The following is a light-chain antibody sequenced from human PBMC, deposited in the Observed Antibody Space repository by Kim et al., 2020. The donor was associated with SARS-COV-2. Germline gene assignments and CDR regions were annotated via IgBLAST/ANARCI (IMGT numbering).Light chain of an antibody. CDR1: RLDVGGYNY. CDR2: DVH. J-gene: IGLJ1*01. CDR3: SSWASTTSYV. Sequence: QSALTQPASVSGSPGQSITISCTGTRLDVGGYNYVSWYQQHPGKAPKLMIYDVHNRPTGVSDRFSGSKSGNTASLTISGPQAEDEADYYCSSWASTTSYVFGTGTTVTVL. V-gene: IGLV2-14*03.